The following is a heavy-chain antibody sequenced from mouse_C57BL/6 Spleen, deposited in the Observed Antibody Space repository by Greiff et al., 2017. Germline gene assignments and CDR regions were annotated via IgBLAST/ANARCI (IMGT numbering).Heavy chain of an antibody. CDR2: IYPGDGDT. D-gene: IGHD2-4*01. CDR1: GYAFSSSW. CDR3: ARSAYYDYDGYAMDY. V-gene: IGHV1-82*01. Sequence: QVQLQQSGPELVKPGASVKISCKASGYAFSSSWMNWVKQRPGKGLEWIGRIYPGDGDTNYNGKFKGKATLTADKSSSTAYMQLSRLTSEDSAVYFCARSAYYDYDGYAMDYWGQGTSVTVSS. J-gene: IGHJ4*01.